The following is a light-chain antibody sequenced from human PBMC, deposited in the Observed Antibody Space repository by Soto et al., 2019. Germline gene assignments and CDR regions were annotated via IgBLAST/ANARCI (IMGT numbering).Light chain of an antibody. Sequence: QTVLPQVASVSASPGQSITISCTGTSSDVGGHNYVSWYQQHPGNAPTLMIYNVDYRPSGISNRFSGSKSGNTASLTISGLKADDEAYYYCSSYADSRTVVFGGGTKLTVL. V-gene: IGLV2-14*03. CDR3: SSYADSRTVV. CDR2: NVD. CDR1: SSDVGGHNY. J-gene: IGLJ2*01.